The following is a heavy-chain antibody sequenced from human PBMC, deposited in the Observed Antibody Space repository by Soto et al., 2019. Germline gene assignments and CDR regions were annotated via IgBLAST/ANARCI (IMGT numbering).Heavy chain of an antibody. V-gene: IGHV3-30*18. CDR2: ISYDGSNK. CDR3: AKERFGSLRLKYYYYGMDV. Sequence: PGGSLRLSCAASGFTFSSYGMHWVRQAPGKGLEWVAVISYDGSNKYYADSVKGRFTISRDNSKNTLYLQMNSLRAEDTAVYYCAKERFGSLRLKYYYYGMDVWGQGTTVTVSS. J-gene: IGHJ6*02. D-gene: IGHD3-10*01. CDR1: GFTFSSYG.